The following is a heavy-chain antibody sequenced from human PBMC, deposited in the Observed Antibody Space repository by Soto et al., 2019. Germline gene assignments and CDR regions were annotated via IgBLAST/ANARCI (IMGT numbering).Heavy chain of an antibody. V-gene: IGHV1-8*01. D-gene: IGHD3-16*01. CDR3: ARDGYVFNGMDV. Sequence: ASVKVSCKASGYTFTSYDINWVRQATGQGLEWMGWMNPNSGNTGYAQKFQGRVTMTRDTSTSTAYMELSSLRSDDTAVYYCARDGYVFNGMDVWGQGTTVTVSS. CDR1: GYTFTSYD. CDR2: MNPNSGNT. J-gene: IGHJ6*02.